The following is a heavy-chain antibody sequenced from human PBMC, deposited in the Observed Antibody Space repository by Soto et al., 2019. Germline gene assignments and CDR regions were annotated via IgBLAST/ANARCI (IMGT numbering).Heavy chain of an antibody. CDR3: AKDPVVGPGIAFDI. J-gene: IGHJ3*02. CDR1: GFTFSSYA. D-gene: IGHD3-22*01. Sequence: EGQLLESGGGLVQPGGSLRLSCAASGFTFSSYAMRWVRQAPGKGLEWVSAISGGGTNTYYADSVKGRFTISRDNSKNTLYLQMNSLRAEDTAVYYCAKDPVVGPGIAFDIWGQGTMVTVSS. CDR2: ISGGGTNT. V-gene: IGHV3-23*01.